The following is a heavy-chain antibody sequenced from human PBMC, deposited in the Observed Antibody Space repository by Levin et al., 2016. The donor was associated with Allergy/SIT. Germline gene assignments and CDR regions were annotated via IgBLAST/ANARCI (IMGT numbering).Heavy chain of an antibody. J-gene: IGHJ3*02. CDR2: INSDGSST. Sequence: GESLKISCAASGFTFSSYWVHWVRQAPGKGLVWVSRINSDGSSTSYADSVKGRFTISRDNAKNTVYLQMNSLRAEDTAVYYCARYCSSTSCSKGAFDIWGQGTMVTVSS. D-gene: IGHD2-2*01. CDR3: ARYCSSTSCSKGAFDI. V-gene: IGHV3-74*01. CDR1: GFTFSSYW.